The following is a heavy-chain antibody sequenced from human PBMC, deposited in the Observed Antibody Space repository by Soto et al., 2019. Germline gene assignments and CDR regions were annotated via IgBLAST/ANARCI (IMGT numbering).Heavy chain of an antibody. CDR2: IYYSGST. CDR3: ARGGPISSQYCSGGSCYSGGYYYYGMDV. V-gene: IGHV4-30-4*01. CDR1: GGSISSGDYY. Sequence: QVQLQESGPGLVKPSQTLSLTCTVSGGSISSGDYYWSWIRQPPGKGLEWIGYIYYSGSTYYNPSLKSRITISVDTSKNQYSLKLSYVTAADAAVYYCARGGPISSQYCSGGSCYSGGYYYYGMDVWGQGTTVTVSS. D-gene: IGHD2-15*01. J-gene: IGHJ6*02.